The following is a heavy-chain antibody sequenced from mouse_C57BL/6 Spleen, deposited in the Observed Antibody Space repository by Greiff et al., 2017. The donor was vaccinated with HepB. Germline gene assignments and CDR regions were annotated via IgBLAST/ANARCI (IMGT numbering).Heavy chain of an antibody. J-gene: IGHJ2*01. V-gene: IGHV5-17*01. CDR1: GFTFSDYG. D-gene: IGHD1-1*01. CDR2: ISSGSSTI. Sequence: EVMLVESGGGLVKPGGSLKLSCAASGFTFSDYGMHWVRQAPEKGLEWVAYISSGSSTIYYADTVKGRFTISRDNAKNTLFLQMTSLRSEDTAMYYCARPITTVVARGYYFDYWGQGTTLTVSS. CDR3: ARPITTVVARGYYFDY.